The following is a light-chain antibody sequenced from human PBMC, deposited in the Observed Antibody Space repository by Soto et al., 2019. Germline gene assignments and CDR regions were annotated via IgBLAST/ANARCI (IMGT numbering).Light chain of an antibody. CDR3: QQYNNWPLYT. CDR1: QSVSSN. V-gene: IGKV3-15*01. CDR2: GAS. Sequence: EIVMTQSPATLSVSPGERATLSCRASQSVSSNLAWYQQNPGQAPRLLIYGASTRATGIPARFSGSGSGTEFTLTISSLQSEDFEVYYCQQYNNWPLYTFGQGNKLEIK. J-gene: IGKJ2*01.